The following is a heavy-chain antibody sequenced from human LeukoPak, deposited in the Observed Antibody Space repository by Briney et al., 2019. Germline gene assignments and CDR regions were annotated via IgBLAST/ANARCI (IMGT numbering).Heavy chain of an antibody. D-gene: IGHD1-7*01. J-gene: IGHJ4*02. V-gene: IGHV3-11*01. CDR1: RFTFSYYS. Sequence: PGGSLRLSCAASRFTFSYYSMSWIRQAPGKGLEWVSYISSSGSTIYYADSVKGRFTISRDNAKNSLYLQMNSLRAEDTAVYYCVRENYKYFDYWGQGTLVTVSS. CDR2: ISSSGSTI. CDR3: VRENYKYFDY.